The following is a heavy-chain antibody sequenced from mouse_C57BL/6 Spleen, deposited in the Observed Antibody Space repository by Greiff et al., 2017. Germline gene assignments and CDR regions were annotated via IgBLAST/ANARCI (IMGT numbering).Heavy chain of an antibody. V-gene: IGHV1-82*01. J-gene: IGHJ4*01. D-gene: IGHD1-1*01. CDR1: GYAFSSSW. CDR2: IYPGDGDT. CDR3: ARGDITTVVAYYYAMDY. Sequence: QVQLQQSGPELVKPGASVKISCKASGYAFSSSWMNWVKQRPGKGLEWIGRIYPGDGDTNYNGKFKGKATLTADKSSSTAYMQLSSLTSEDSAVYFCARGDITTVVAYYYAMDYWGQGTSVTVSS.